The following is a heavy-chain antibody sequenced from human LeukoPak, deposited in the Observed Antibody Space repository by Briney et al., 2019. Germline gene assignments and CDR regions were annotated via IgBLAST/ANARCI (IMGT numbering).Heavy chain of an antibody. CDR1: GFTFSDYY. D-gene: IGHD2-2*01. V-gene: IGHV3-11*04. Sequence: KPGGSLRLSCAASGFTFSDYYMSWIRQAPGKGLEWVSYISSSGSTIYYADSVKGRFTISRDNAKNSLYLQTNSLRAEDSAVYYCATWGLGYCSSTSCYSFDYWGQGTLVTVSS. CDR2: ISSSGSTI. J-gene: IGHJ4*02. CDR3: ATWGLGYCSSTSCYSFDY.